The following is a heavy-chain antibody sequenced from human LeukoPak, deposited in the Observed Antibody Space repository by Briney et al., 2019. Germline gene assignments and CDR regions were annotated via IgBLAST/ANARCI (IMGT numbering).Heavy chain of an antibody. V-gene: IGHV4-4*07. Sequence: PSETLSLTCTVSGGSISSYYWSWIRQPAGKGLEWIGRIYTSGNTNYNPSLKSRVTMSVDTSKNQFSLNLSSVTAADTAVYYCARDLTIFGVVIPGDNWGQGTLVTVSS. D-gene: IGHD3-3*01. J-gene: IGHJ4*02. CDR1: GGSISSYY. CDR2: IYTSGNT. CDR3: ARDLTIFGVVIPGDN.